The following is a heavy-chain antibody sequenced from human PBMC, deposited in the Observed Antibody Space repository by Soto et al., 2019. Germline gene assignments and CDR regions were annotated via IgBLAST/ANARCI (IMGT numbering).Heavy chain of an antibody. J-gene: IGHJ6*02. CDR2: IIHSEST. V-gene: IGHV4-34*12. D-gene: IGHD1-26*01. CDR3: ARQGPTDGRWEFANYYGMDV. Sequence: PSETLSLTCAVYGGSFSAYYWSWVRQPPGKGLEWIGEIIHSESTKYNPSLKSRVTISVDTSKNQFSLTLSSVTAADTAVYYCARQGPTDGRWEFANYYGMDVWGPGTPFTVSS. CDR1: GGSFSAYY.